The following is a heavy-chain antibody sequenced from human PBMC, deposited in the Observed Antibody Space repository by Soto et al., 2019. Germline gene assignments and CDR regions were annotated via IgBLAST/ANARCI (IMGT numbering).Heavy chain of an antibody. V-gene: IGHV4-34*01. CDR3: ARDRNAQFDY. Sequence: PSETLSLTCAVYGGSFSGYYWSWIRQPPGKGLEWIGEINHSGSTNYNPSLKSRVTISVDTSKNQFSLKLSSVTAADTAVYYCARDRNAQFDYWGQGTLVTVSS. CDR1: GGSFSGYY. D-gene: IGHD1-1*01. CDR2: INHSGST. J-gene: IGHJ4*02.